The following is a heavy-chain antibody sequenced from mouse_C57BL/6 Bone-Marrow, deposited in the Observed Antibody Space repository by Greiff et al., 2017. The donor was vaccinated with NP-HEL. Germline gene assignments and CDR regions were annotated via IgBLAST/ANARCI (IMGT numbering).Heavy chain of an antibody. Sequence: QVQLQQPGAELVMPGASVKLSCKASGYTFTSYWMHWVKQRPGQGLEWIGEIDPSDSYTNYNQKFKGKSTLTVDKSSSTAYMQLSSLTSEDSAVYYCAREDYCCGSSYWFAYWGQGTLVTVSA. CDR1: GYTFTSYW. D-gene: IGHD1-1*01. V-gene: IGHV1-69*01. CDR2: IDPSDSYT. J-gene: IGHJ3*01. CDR3: AREDYCCGSSYWFAY.